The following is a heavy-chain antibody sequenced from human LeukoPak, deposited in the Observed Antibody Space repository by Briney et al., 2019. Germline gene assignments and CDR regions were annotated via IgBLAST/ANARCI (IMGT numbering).Heavy chain of an antibody. J-gene: IGHJ6*04. V-gene: IGHV3-30*04. D-gene: IGHD1-14*01. CDR1: GFTFSSYA. Sequence: PAGGSLRLSCAASGFTFSSYAMHWIRQAPVKGLEWVAVISYDGSNKYYADSVKGRFTISRDNSKNTLYLQMNSLRAEDTAVYYCARFLGSRSPPYGMDVWGKGTTVTVSS. CDR3: ARFLGSRSPPYGMDV. CDR2: ISYDGSNK.